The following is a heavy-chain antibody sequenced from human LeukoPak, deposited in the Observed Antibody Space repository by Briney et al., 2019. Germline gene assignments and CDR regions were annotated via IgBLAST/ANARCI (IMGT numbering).Heavy chain of an antibody. J-gene: IGHJ4*02. Sequence: AGGSLRLSCAASGFTFSDAWMSWVRQAPGKGLEWVGHIKSKTNGGTTDYAAPVKGRFTISRDDSKNTLYLQMNSLKIDDTAVYHCATEFFQNGYNYWGQGTLVTVSS. CDR1: GFTFSDAW. CDR3: ATEFFQNGYNY. D-gene: IGHD3-22*01. V-gene: IGHV3-15*01. CDR2: IKSKTNGGTT.